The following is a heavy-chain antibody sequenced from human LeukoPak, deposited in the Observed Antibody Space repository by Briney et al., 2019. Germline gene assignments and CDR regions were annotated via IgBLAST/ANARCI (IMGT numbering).Heavy chain of an antibody. CDR3: ARRSADYGDYVRTHDAFDL. CDR1: GGSISSYY. Sequence: SETLSLTCTVSGGSISSYYWSWIRQPPGKRLEWIGYIYYSGSSNYNPSLKSRVTISVDTSKNHFSLQLSSFTTADTAVVYFARRSADYGDYVRTHDAFDLWGQGTMVTVSS. J-gene: IGHJ3*01. D-gene: IGHD4-17*01. V-gene: IGHV4-59*01. CDR2: IYYSGSS.